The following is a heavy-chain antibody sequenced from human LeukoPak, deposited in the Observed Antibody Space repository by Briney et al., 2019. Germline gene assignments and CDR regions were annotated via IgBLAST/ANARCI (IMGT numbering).Heavy chain of an antibody. J-gene: IGHJ4*02. V-gene: IGHV1-2*06. CDR3: ARDQEGFDY. Sequence: ASVKVSCKASGYTFTGYYMHWVRQAPGQGLEWMGRINPNSGGTNYAQKFQGRVTVTRDTSTSTVHMELSGLRSEDTAVYYCARDQEGFDYWGQGTLVTVSS. CDR2: INPNSGGT. CDR1: GYTFTGYY.